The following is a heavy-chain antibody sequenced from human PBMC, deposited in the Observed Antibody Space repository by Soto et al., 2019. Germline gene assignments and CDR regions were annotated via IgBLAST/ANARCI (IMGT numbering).Heavy chain of an antibody. CDR2: IYYSGST. V-gene: IGHV4-39*01. J-gene: IGHJ6*02. D-gene: IGHD6-19*01. Sequence: QLQLQESGPGLLRPSETLSLTCAVSGASVNSSRYYWGLIRQPPGKGLEWMGSIYYSGSTYSNSCLKSRLIISLDTSKNQFSLKLRSVTVADTAIYYCASTGGAVAGKPYYYGMDVWGRGTTVTVSS. CDR3: ASTGGAVAGKPYYYGMDV. CDR1: GASVNSSRYY.